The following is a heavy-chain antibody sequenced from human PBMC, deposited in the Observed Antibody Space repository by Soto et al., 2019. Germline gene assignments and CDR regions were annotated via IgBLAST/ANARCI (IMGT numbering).Heavy chain of an antibody. J-gene: IGHJ5*01. CDR1: GFTFNKFA. D-gene: IGHD3-10*01. Sequence: VHLLESGGGLVPTGGSLRLNCAASGFTFNKFAMNWVRQAPGKELDWVESISGRGTSTYYEDSVKGRFNITRDNYRITLSLDMNTLRVEYTAIYYCAKVGAFHSESGSYSPSNWFESWGQGTLDTVSS. V-gene: IGHV3-23*01. CDR2: ISGRGTST. CDR3: AKVGAFHSESGSYSPSNWFES.